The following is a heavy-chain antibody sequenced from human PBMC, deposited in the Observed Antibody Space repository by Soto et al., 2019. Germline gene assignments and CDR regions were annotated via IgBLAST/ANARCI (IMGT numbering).Heavy chain of an antibody. J-gene: IGHJ5*02. V-gene: IGHV1-69*06. Sequence: QVQLVQSGAEVKKPGSSVKVSCKASGGTFSSDAISWVRQAPGQGLEWMGGIIPIFGTANYAQKFQGRVTITADKSTSTAYMEPSSLRSDDTAVYYCARYGDMNTVTNWFDHWGQGTLVTISS. D-gene: IGHD4-17*01. CDR3: ARYGDMNTVTNWFDH. CDR1: GGTFSSDA. CDR2: IIPIFGTA.